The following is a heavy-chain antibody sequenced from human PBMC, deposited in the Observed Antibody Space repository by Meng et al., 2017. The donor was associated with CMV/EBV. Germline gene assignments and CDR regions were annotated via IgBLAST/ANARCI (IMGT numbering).Heavy chain of an antibody. CDR1: GGSISSGDYY. V-gene: IGHV4-30-4*08. CDR3: ARVMGPNRTPYYFDY. CDR2: IYYSGST. Sequence: VALQASGPGLVKPSQTLSLTCTVSGGSISSGDYYWSWIRQPPGEGLEWIGYIYYSGSTYYNPSLKSRVTISVDTSKNQFSLKLSSVTAADTAVYYCARVMGPNRTPYYFDYWGQGTLVTVSS. J-gene: IGHJ4*02. D-gene: IGHD1-14*01.